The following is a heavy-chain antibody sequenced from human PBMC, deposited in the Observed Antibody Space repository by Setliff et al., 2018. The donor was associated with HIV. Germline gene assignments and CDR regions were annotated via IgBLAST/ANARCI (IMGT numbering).Heavy chain of an antibody. V-gene: IGHV4-39*01. J-gene: IGHJ4*02. CDR1: GGSISSSSYY. Sequence: SETLSLTCTVSGGSISSSSYYWGWIRQPPGKGLEWIGSIYYSGSTYYNPSLKSRVTISVDTSKNQFSLNLSSVTAADTAVYYCASPASGGSSGQYHYWGQGTLVTVSS. CDR3: ASPASGGSSGQYHY. CDR2: IYYSGST. D-gene: IGHD6-19*01.